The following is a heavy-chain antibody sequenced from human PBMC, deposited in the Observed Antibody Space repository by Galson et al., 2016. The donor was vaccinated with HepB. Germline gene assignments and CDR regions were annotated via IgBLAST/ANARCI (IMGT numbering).Heavy chain of an antibody. CDR2: VTWDSGSE. Sequence: SLRLSCAASGFSFDDYGMHWVRHRPGKGLEWVSGVTWDSGSEGYADSVKGRFTISRDNAKNSLYLQMNSLRPDDTAVYYCAKNTGAYFHGSGTYLDSWGQGTRVPVS. J-gene: IGHJ4*02. D-gene: IGHD3-10*01. CDR3: AKNTGAYFHGSGTYLDS. V-gene: IGHV3-9*01. CDR1: GFSFDDYG.